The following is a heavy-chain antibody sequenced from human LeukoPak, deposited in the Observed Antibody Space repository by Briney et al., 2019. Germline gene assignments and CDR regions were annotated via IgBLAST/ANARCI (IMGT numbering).Heavy chain of an antibody. D-gene: IGHD3-10*01. Sequence: SETLSLTCTVSGGSISSYFWSWIRQPAGKGLEWIGRIYTSGSTNYNPSLKSRVTMSVDTSKNQFSLKLTSVTAADTAVYYCAKDVIGYYLNAFDIWGQGTMVTVSS. CDR2: IYTSGST. J-gene: IGHJ3*02. V-gene: IGHV4-4*07. CDR3: AKDVIGYYLNAFDI. CDR1: GGSISSYF.